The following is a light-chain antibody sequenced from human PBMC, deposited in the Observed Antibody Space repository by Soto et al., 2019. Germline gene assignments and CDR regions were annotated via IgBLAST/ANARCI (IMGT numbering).Light chain of an antibody. CDR1: SSDVGSYTL. CDR2: EVS. CDR3: WSYAGSFTYV. Sequence: SVLPQPASVTGSPGQSITISCTGSSSDVGSYTLVSWYQQHPGKVPKLMIYEVSKRPSGVSVRFSGSRSGNTASLTISGLQAEDEADYFCWSYAGSFTYVFGTGTKVTVL. V-gene: IGLV2-23*02. J-gene: IGLJ1*01.